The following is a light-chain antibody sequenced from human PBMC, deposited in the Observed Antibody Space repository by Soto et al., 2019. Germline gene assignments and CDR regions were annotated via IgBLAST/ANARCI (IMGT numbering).Light chain of an antibody. CDR1: QDISNY. CDR2: DAS. Sequence: DIQMTQSPSSLSASVGDRVTITCQASQDISNYLNWYQQKPGKAPKLLIYDASNLETGVPSRFSGSGSGTDFTFTISSLQPEDIATYYCQQYDNLSITFGQGTLPEVK. V-gene: IGKV1-33*01. J-gene: IGKJ5*01. CDR3: QQYDNLSIT.